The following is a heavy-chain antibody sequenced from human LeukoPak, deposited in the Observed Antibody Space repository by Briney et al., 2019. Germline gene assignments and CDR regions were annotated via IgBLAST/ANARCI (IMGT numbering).Heavy chain of an antibody. J-gene: IGHJ4*02. V-gene: IGHV4-39*01. CDR1: GGSISSSRYH. Sequence: SETLSLTCTVSGGSISSSRYHWGWIRQPPGEGLEWIGSIYYSGTTYYNPSLKSRVTISVDTSKNQFSLKVTSVTAADTAVYYCARGTTDSDGLRNFDYWGQGTLVTVSS. CDR2: IYYSGTT. CDR3: ARGTTDSDGLRNFDY. D-gene: IGHD1-1*01.